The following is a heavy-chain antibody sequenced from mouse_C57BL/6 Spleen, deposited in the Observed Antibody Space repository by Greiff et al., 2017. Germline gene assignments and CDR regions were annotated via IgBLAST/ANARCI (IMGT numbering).Heavy chain of an antibody. V-gene: IGHV14-4*01. D-gene: IGHD3-2*02. CDR1: GFNIKDDY. CDR3: TTGQLRPIFDY. Sequence: VQLQQSGAELVRPGASVKLSCTASGFNIKDDYMHWVKQRPEQGLEWIGWIDPENGDTEYASKFQGKATITADTSSNTAYLQLSSLTSEDTAVYYCTTGQLRPIFDYWGQGTTLTVSS. CDR2: IDPENGDT. J-gene: IGHJ2*01.